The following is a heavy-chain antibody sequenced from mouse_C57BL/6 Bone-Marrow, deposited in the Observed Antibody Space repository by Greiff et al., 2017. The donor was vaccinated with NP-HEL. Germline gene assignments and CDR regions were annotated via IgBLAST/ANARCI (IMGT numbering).Heavy chain of an antibody. CDR1: GYTFTSYG. Sequence: LKESGAELARPGASVKLSYKASGYTFTSYGISWVKQRTGQGLEWIGEIYPRSGNTYYNEKFKCKATLTADESSSTAYMELRSLTSEDYAVYFCARDITTVVSYFDYWGQGTTLTVSS. CDR3: ARDITTVVSYFDY. D-gene: IGHD1-1*01. CDR2: IYPRSGNT. J-gene: IGHJ2*01. V-gene: IGHV1-81*01.